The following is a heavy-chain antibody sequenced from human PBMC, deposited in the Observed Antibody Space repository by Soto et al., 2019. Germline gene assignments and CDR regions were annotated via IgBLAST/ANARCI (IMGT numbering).Heavy chain of an antibody. CDR1: GGSISSYY. CDR3: ARLGREYDSSGYAFDS. CDR2: IYYSGST. V-gene: IGHV4-59*08. D-gene: IGHD3-22*01. Sequence: SETLSLTCTVSGGSISSYYWSWIRQPPGKGLEWIGYIYYSGSTNYNPSLKSRVTISVDTSKNQFSLKLSSVTAADTAVYYCARLGREYDSSGYAFDSWGQGTLVTVSS. J-gene: IGHJ4*02.